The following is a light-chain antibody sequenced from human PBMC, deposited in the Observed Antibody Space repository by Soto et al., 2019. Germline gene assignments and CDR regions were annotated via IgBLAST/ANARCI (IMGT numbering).Light chain of an antibody. CDR1: QSVFSS. J-gene: IGKJ4*01. V-gene: IGKV3-15*01. Sequence: ETVMTQSPATLSVSPGERATLSCRASQSVFSSLAWYQHKPGQAPRLLIYGAATRATGIPARFSGSGSGTEFTLTISSLQSDDIAVYYCQQFSSYPLTFGGGTKVDIK. CDR3: QQFSSYPLT. CDR2: GAA.